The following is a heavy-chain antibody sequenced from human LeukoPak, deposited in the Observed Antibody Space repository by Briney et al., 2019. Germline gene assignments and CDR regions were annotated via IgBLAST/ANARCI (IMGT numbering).Heavy chain of an antibody. D-gene: IGHD2-2*01. CDR3: ARDNRGSTSLYYYYYYMDV. CDR1: GGSISSYY. V-gene: IGHV4-59*12. Sequence: PSETLTLTCTVSGGSISSYYWSWIRQAPGKGLEWIGYIYYSGNTNYNPSLKSRVTMSVDTSKNQFSLKLSSVTAADTAVYYCARDNRGSTSLYYYYYYMDVWGKGTTVTVSS. CDR2: IYYSGNT. J-gene: IGHJ6*03.